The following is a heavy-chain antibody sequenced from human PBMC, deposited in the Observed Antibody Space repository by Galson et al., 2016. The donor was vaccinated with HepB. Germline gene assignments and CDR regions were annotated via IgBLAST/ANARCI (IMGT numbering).Heavy chain of an antibody. J-gene: IGHJ3*02. CDR3: AIGYGAETPGDAFDI. V-gene: IGHV1-2*02. CDR1: GYTFTGYY. CDR2: INPNNDGT. D-gene: IGHD5-18*01. Sequence: SVKVSCKASGYTFTGYYLHWVRQAPGQGLEWMGWINPNNDGTDYAQSFQGRVTMTRDTSIITAYMELRRLTSDDTAVYYCAIGYGAETPGDAFDIWGRGTVVTVSS.